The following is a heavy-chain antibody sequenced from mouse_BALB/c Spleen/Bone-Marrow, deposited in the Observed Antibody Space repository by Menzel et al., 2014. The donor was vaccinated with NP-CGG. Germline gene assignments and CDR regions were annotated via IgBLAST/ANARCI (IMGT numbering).Heavy chain of an antibody. V-gene: IGHV14-3*02. Sequence: VQLKQSGAELVKPGASVKLSCTASGFNIKDTYMHWVKQRPEQGLEWIGRIDPANGNTKSDPKFQGKATITADTSSNTASLQLSSLTSEDTAVYYCARCELGRACFAYWGQGTLVTVSA. CDR2: IDPANGNT. J-gene: IGHJ3*01. CDR3: ARCELGRACFAY. CDR1: GFNIKDTY. D-gene: IGHD4-1*01.